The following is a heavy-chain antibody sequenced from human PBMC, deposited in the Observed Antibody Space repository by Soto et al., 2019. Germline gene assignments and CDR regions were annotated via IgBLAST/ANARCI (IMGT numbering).Heavy chain of an antibody. CDR2: IFHTGGT. Sequence: QVQLQESGPGLVKPSETLSLTCTVSSDSIAGENWWSWVRQPPGMGLGWIGEIFHTGGTNYNPSLKSRVTMEVDKSKNPFSLKLISATAADTAVYYCARVFSSGSGWMYYFDFWGQGTLVSVSS. D-gene: IGHD6-25*01. CDR3: ARVFSSGSGWMYYFDF. V-gene: IGHV4-4*02. J-gene: IGHJ4*02. CDR1: SDSIAGENW.